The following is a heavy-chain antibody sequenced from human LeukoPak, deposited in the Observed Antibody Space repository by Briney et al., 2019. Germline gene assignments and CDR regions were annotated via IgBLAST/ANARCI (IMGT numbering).Heavy chain of an antibody. CDR2: IYSGGST. D-gene: IGHD6-19*01. CDR3: ARRYSSGWWTDY. V-gene: IGHV3-53*01. CDR1: GFTVSSNY. Sequence: GGSLRLSCAASGFTVSSNYMNWVRQAPGKGLEWVSVIYSGGSTYYADSVKGRFTISRDNSKNTLYLQMNTLRAEDTAVYYCARRYSSGWWTDYWGQGTLVTVSS. J-gene: IGHJ4*02.